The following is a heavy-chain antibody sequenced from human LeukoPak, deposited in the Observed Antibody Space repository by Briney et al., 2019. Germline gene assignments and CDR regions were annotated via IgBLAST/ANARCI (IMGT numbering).Heavy chain of an antibody. J-gene: IGHJ5*02. V-gene: IGHV6-1*01. CDR3: AREDHSSSWYWFDP. CDR1: GDSVSSNSAV. CDR2: TYYRSKWYN. D-gene: IGHD6-13*01. Sequence: KLSQTLSLTCAISGDSVSSNSAVWNWIRQSPSRGLEWLGRTYYRSKWYNDYALFVKSRITINPDTSKNQFSLQPNSVTPEDTAVYYCAREDHSSSWYWFDPWGQGTLVTVSS.